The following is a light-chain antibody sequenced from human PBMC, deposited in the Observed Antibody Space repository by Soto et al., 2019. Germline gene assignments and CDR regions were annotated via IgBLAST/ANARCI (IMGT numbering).Light chain of an antibody. V-gene: IGKV3-20*01. Sequence: EIVLTQSPGTLSLSPGERATLSCRASQSVTSDYLAWYQQKPGQAPRLLIYGASSRATSIPDRFSGSGSGTDFTLTISRLEPEDSAVYYCQQYGSSPYTFGQGARLEIK. CDR3: QQYGSSPYT. CDR1: QSVTSDY. CDR2: GAS. J-gene: IGKJ2*01.